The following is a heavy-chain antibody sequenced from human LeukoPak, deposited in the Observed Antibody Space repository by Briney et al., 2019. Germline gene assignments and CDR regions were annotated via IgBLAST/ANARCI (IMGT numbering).Heavy chain of an antibody. CDR2: INYSGST. D-gene: IGHD1-26*01. CDR1: VGSISSYY. J-gene: IGHJ4*02. CDR3: ATAWRGREGYFDY. Sequence: SETLSLTCTVSVGSISSYYWSGLRQSPGKGLEGSGYINYSGSTNYNPSLKSRVTISVDTSKNQFSLKLSSVTAADTAVYYCATAWRGREGYFDYWGQGTLVTVSS. V-gene: IGHV4-59*01.